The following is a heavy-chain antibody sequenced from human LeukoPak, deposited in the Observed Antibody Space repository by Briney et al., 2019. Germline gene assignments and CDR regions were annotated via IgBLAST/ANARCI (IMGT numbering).Heavy chain of an antibody. CDR2: ISSSGNTI. D-gene: IGHD2-2*01. V-gene: IGHV3-48*03. CDR1: GFTFSSYE. J-gene: IGHJ6*04. Sequence: GGSLRLSCAASGFTFSSYEMNWVRQAPGKGLEWVSYISSSGNTIYYADSVKGRFTISRDNAKNSLHLQMNSLRAEDTAVYYCARDETAVVVPAAMGYYGMDVWGKGTTVTVSS. CDR3: ARDETAVVVPAAMGYYGMDV.